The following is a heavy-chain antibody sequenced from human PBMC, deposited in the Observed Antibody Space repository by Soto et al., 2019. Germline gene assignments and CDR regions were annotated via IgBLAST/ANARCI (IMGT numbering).Heavy chain of an antibody. J-gene: IGHJ6*02. Sequence: ASVKVSCKASGYTFTSYGISWVRQAPGQGLEWMGWISSYNGNTNYAQKLQGRVTMTTDTSTTTAYMELRSLRSDDTAVYYCARDRPTSSIRARDYYYAMDVWAQGTTVTVSS. V-gene: IGHV1-18*01. D-gene: IGHD6-6*01. CDR1: GYTFTSYG. CDR3: ARDRPTSSIRARDYYYAMDV. CDR2: ISSYNGNT.